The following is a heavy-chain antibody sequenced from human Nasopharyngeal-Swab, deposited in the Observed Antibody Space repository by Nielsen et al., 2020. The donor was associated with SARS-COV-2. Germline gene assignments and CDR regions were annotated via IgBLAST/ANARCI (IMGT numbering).Heavy chain of an antibody. D-gene: IGHD3-16*02. J-gene: IGHJ3*01. Sequence: WIRQPPGKGLEWIGSIYYSGTTYYNPSLKRRVTISVDTSKNQFSLKLSSVTAADTAVYYCARQPGNYDYVWGSYRPDGAFDFWGQGTMVTVSS. V-gene: IGHV4-39*01. CDR2: IYYSGTT. CDR3: ARQPGNYDYVWGSYRPDGAFDF.